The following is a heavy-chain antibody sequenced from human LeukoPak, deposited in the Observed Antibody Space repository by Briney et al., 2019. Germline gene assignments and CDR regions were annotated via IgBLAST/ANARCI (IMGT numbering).Heavy chain of an antibody. V-gene: IGHV3-30*04. CDR3: AKGEMDV. J-gene: IGHJ6*02. CDR2: ISYDGSDK. Sequence: PGGSLRLSCAASGFSFSSYAMHWVRQAPGKGLEWVAIISYDGSDKYYADSLKGRFIISRDNSKNTLYLQMNSLRVEDTAVYYCAKGEMDVWGQGTTVTVSS. CDR1: GFSFSSYA.